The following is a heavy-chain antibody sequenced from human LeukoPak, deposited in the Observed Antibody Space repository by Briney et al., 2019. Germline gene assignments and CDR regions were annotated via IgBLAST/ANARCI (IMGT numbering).Heavy chain of an antibody. V-gene: IGHV4-39*07. Sequence: PSETLSLTCTVSGGSISSSSYFWGWIRQPPGKGLEWIGRLSYGGSPYYNPSLKSRVTISVDTSNNHFSLKLSSVTAADTAVYYCARGPGAGIAVAGTVFDYWGQGTLVTVSS. J-gene: IGHJ4*02. CDR2: LSYGGSP. CDR3: ARGPGAGIAVAGTVFDY. CDR1: GGSISSSSYF. D-gene: IGHD6-19*01.